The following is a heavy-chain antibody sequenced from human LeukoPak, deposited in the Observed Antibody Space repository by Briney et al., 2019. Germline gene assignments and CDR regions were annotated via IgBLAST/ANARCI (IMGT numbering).Heavy chain of an antibody. V-gene: IGHV4-59*01. CDR3: ARGCTNGVCYGSFDY. J-gene: IGHJ4*02. CDR2: IYYSGST. Sequence: SETLSLTCTVSGGSISSYYWSWIRQPPGKGLEWIGYIYYSGSTNYNPSLKSRVTISVDTSKNQFSLKLSSVTAADTAVYYCARGCTNGVCYGSFDYWGQGTLVTVSS. D-gene: IGHD2-8*01. CDR1: GGSISSYY.